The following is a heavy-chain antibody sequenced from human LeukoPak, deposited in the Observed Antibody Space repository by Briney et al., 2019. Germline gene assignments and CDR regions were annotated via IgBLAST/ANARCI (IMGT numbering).Heavy chain of an antibody. CDR1: GFTFSSYA. CDR3: AKVSAVAGKFDY. D-gene: IGHD6-19*01. CDR2: ISGSGGST. V-gene: IGHV3-23*01. J-gene: IGHJ4*02. Sequence: GGSLRLSCAASGFTFSSYAMSWVRQAPGKGLEWVSAISGSGGSTYYAGSVKGRFTISRDNSKNTLYLQMNSLRAEDTAVYYCAKVSAVAGKFDYWGQGTLVTVSS.